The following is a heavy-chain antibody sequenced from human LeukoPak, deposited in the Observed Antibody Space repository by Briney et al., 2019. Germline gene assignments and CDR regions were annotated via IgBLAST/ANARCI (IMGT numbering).Heavy chain of an antibody. CDR2: IYTSGST. J-gene: IGHJ4*02. CDR1: GGSFSGYY. V-gene: IGHV4-59*10. CDR3: ARAGYYYDSSGYYAYYFDY. Sequence: PSETLSLTCAVYGGSFSGYYWSWIRQPAGKGLEWIGRIYTSGSTNYNPSLKSRVTMSVDTSKNQFSLKLSSVTAADTAVYYCARAGYYYDSSGYYAYYFDYWGQGTLVTVSS. D-gene: IGHD3-22*01.